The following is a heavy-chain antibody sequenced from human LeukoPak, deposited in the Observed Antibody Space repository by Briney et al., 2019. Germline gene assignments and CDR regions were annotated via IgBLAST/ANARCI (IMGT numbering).Heavy chain of an antibody. D-gene: IGHD6-6*01. CDR3: TRGPNSNWSGLDF. Sequence: GGSLRLSCTASGFSFSGHWMRWARQLPGKGLVWVSRISPTGSTTSYADSVKGRFTVSRDNAKNTLYLQVNNLRTEDTAVYYCTRGPNSNWSGLDFWGQGTLLTVSS. CDR1: GFSFSGHW. CDR2: ISPTGSTT. J-gene: IGHJ4*02. V-gene: IGHV3-74*01.